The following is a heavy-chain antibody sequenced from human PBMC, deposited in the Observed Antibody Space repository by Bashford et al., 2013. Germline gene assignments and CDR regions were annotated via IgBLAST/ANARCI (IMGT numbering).Heavy chain of an antibody. J-gene: IGHJ4*02. Sequence: SSETLSLTCVVYGGSFSDYFWSWIRQPPGEGLEWIAEINHSGSTNYNPSLKSRVTISVDTSKNQFSLKLRSVTAADTAVYYCARDWGVPPPIAVAAPFDYWGQGTLVTVSS. CDR3: ARDWGVPPPIAVAAPFDY. D-gene: IGHD6-19*01. V-gene: IGHV4-34*01. CDR1: GGSFSDYF. CDR2: INHSGST.